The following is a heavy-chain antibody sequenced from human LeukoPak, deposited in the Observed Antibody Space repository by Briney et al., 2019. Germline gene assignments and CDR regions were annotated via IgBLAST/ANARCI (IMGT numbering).Heavy chain of an antibody. Sequence: ASVKVSCKASGYTFTGYYMHWVRQAPGQGLEWMGWINPNSGGTNYAQKFQGRVTMTRDTSISTAYMELNRLRSDDTAVYYCARGSDIAAGGYYYMDVWGKGTTVTISS. CDR1: GYTFTGYY. J-gene: IGHJ6*03. V-gene: IGHV1-2*02. CDR3: ARGSDIAAGGYYYMDV. CDR2: INPNSGGT. D-gene: IGHD6-13*01.